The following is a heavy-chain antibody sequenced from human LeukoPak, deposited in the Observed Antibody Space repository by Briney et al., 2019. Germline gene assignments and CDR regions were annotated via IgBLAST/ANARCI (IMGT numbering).Heavy chain of an antibody. D-gene: IGHD3-10*01. V-gene: IGHV4-59*01. CDR1: GGSISRYY. J-gene: IGHJ3*02. Sequence: KASETLSLTCTVSGGSISRYYWSWIRRPPGKGLEGSGYIDDSGNTNYNPSLKSQVTISVDKSKNQFSLKLSFVTAADTALYYCARSDYHNSGSHTVFDAFDIWGQGTRVTVSS. CDR2: IDDSGNT. CDR3: ARSDYHNSGSHTVFDAFDI.